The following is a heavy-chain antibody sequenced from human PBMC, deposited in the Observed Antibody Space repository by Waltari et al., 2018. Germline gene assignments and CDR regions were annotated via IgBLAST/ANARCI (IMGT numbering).Heavy chain of an antibody. V-gene: IGHV3-53*01. CDR1: GFTVSSHY. D-gene: IGHD3-22*01. CDR3: AREYYYDSSGYFGGFDY. J-gene: IGHJ4*02. Sequence: EVQLVESGGGLIQPGGSLRLSCAASGFTVSSHYMSWVRQAPGKGLEWVSVIYSGGSTYYADSVKGRFTISRDNSKNTLYLQMNSLRAEDTAVYYCAREYYYDSSGYFGGFDYWGQGTLVTVSS. CDR2: IYSGGST.